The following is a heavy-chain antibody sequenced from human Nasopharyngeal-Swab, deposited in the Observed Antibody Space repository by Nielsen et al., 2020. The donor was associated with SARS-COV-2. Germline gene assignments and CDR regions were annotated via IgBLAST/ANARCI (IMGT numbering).Heavy chain of an antibody. Sequence: ASVKVSCKASGYTFTSYDINWVRQATGQGLEWMGWMNPNSGNTGYAQKFQGRVTMTRNTSISTAYMELSSLRSEDTAVYYCARAGYCSGGSCYLSLYYYYGMDVWGQGTTVTVSS. CDR2: MNPNSGNT. V-gene: IGHV1-8*01. CDR3: ARAGYCSGGSCYLSLYYYYGMDV. D-gene: IGHD2-15*01. J-gene: IGHJ6*02. CDR1: GYTFTSYD.